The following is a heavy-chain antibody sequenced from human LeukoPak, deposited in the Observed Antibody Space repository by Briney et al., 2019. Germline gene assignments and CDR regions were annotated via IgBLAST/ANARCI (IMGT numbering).Heavy chain of an antibody. CDR3: ARRRYDILTGSKWWFDP. CDR2: INHSGST. Sequence: SETLSLTCAVYGGSFSGYYWSWIRQPPGKGLEWIGEINHSGSTNYNPSLKSRVTISVDTSKNQFSLKLSSVTAADTAVYYCARRRYDILTGSKWWFDPWGQGTLVTVSS. D-gene: IGHD3-9*01. V-gene: IGHV4-34*01. J-gene: IGHJ5*02. CDR1: GGSFSGYY.